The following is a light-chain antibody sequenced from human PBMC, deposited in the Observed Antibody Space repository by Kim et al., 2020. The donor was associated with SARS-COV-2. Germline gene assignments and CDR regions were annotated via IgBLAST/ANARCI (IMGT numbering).Light chain of an antibody. CDR3: QQSYNPPLT. J-gene: IGKJ4*01. CDR1: QSISTY. Sequence: SIGDRVNITCRASQSISTYLNWYQQKPGRAPKLLFYAASNLQSGVPPRFSGSGSGTDFTLTVSSLQVEDFATYYCQQSYNPPLTFGGGTKMDIK. CDR2: AAS. V-gene: IGKV1-39*01.